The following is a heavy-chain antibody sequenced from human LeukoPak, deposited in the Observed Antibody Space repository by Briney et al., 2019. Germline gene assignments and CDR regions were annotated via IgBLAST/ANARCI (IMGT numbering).Heavy chain of an antibody. J-gene: IGHJ5*01. CDR3: VRDWDHFDFDS. Sequence: GGPLRLSCAASGFTFSNYWMHWVRQAPGKGLVWVSRIKGDGSHTIYADSVKGRFTISRDNAKNTLYLQMKSLRAEDTAVYYCVRDWDHFDFDSWGQGTLVTVSS. V-gene: IGHV3-74*01. CDR2: IKGDGSHT. CDR1: GFTFSNYW. D-gene: IGHD3-9*01.